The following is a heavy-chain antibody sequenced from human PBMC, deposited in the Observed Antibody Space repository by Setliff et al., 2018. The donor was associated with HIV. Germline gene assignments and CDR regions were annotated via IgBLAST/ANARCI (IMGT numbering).Heavy chain of an antibody. D-gene: IGHD3-16*01. CDR2: IYYSGST. CDR3: ARDDSVWGGNNWFET. J-gene: IGHJ5*02. Sequence: PSETLSLTCTVSGGSMSGYYWNWIRQPAGKGLEWIGRIYYSGSTYYNPSHKSRVTMSIDTSKNQFSLNLASVTAADTAVYYCARDDSVWGGNNWFETWGQGTLVTVSS. CDR1: GGSMSGYY. V-gene: IGHV4-4*07.